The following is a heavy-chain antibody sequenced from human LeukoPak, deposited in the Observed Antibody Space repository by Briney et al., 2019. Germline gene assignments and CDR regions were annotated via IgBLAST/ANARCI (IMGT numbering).Heavy chain of an antibody. CDR2: IIPILGIA. V-gene: IGHV1-69*04. CDR1: GGTFSSYA. Sequence: SVKVSCKASGGTFSSYAISWVRQAPGQGLEWMGRIIPILGIANYAQKFQGRVTITADKSTSTAYMELSSLRSEDTAVYYCASESSGYYYVDYWGQGTLVTVSS. D-gene: IGHD3-22*01. J-gene: IGHJ4*02. CDR3: ASESSGYYYVDY.